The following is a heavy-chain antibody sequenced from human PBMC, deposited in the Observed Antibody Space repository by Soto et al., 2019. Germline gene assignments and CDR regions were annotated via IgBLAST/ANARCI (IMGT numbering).Heavy chain of an antibody. Sequence: PGGSLRLSCAASGFTFSSYAMSWVHHSPGKGLEWVSVISGSGVSTYYADSVKGRFTISRDKSKNTLYLQMNSLRAEDTAVYYCAKDPCIPVSMHDWGEGTQVTV. CDR1: GFTFSSYA. CDR3: AKDPCIPVSMHD. D-gene: IGHD4-17*01. V-gene: IGHV3-23*01. CDR2: ISGSGVST. J-gene: IGHJ4*02.